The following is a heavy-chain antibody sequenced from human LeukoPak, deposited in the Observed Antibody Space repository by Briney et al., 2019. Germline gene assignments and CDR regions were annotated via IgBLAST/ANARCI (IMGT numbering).Heavy chain of an antibody. Sequence: ASVKVSCKASGYTFSIYYMHWVRQAPGQGLEWMGWINPNGGATSYAQRFQGRVTTTRDTSISTAYMELSGLTSDDTAVYYCARNPPYCTSTSCYNDYWGQGTLVTVSS. D-gene: IGHD2-2*02. V-gene: IGHV1-2*02. J-gene: IGHJ4*02. CDR3: ARNPPYCTSTSCYNDY. CDR1: GYTFSIYY. CDR2: INPNGGAT.